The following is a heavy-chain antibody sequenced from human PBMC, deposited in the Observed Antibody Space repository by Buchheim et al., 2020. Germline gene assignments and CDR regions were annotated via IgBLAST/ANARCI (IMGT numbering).Heavy chain of an antibody. V-gene: IGHV3-33*01. Sequence: QVQLVESGGGVVQPGRSLRLSCAASGFTFSSYGMHWVRQAPGKGLVWVAVIWYDGSNKYYADSVKGGFTISRDNSKNTLYLQMNSLRAEDTAVYYCARGAGSSFYYYYMDVWGKGTT. CDR2: IWYDGSNK. CDR1: GFTFSSYG. D-gene: IGHD6-6*01. CDR3: ARGAGSSFYYYYMDV. J-gene: IGHJ6*03.